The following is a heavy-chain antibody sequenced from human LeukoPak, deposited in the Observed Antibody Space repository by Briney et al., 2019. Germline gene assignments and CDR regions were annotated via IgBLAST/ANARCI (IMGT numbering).Heavy chain of an antibody. CDR1: GGSISSYY. CDR2: IYTSGST. J-gene: IGHJ4*02. D-gene: IGHD3-16*01. Sequence: PSETLSLTCTVSGGSISSYYWSWIRQPPGKGLEWIGYIYTSGSTNYNPSLKSRVTISVDTSKNQFSLKLSSVTAADTAVYYCARDGGSVSYWGQGTLVTVSS. V-gene: IGHV4-4*09. CDR3: ARDGGSVSY.